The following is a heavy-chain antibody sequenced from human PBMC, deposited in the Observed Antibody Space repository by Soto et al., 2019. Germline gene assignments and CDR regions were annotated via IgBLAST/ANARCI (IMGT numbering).Heavy chain of an antibody. Sequence: QVQLQESGPGLVKPSQTLSLTCTVSGGSISSGGYYWSWIRQHPGKGLEWIGYIYYSGSTYYNPSLKSRVNISVDTSKNQCSLKLSSVTAADTAVYYCARDRYYDFWSGHYAGYYYGMDVWGQGTTVTVSS. CDR3: ARDRYYDFWSGHYAGYYYGMDV. CDR1: GGSISSGGYY. D-gene: IGHD3-3*01. V-gene: IGHV4-31*03. J-gene: IGHJ6*02. CDR2: IYYSGST.